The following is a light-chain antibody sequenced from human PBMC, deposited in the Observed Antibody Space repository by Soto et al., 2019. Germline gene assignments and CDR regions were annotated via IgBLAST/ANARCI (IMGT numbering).Light chain of an antibody. CDR2: DAS. V-gene: IGKV3-20*01. J-gene: IGKJ1*01. CDR1: QSVSTY. Sequence: DIVFTQSPATLSLSRVERATLSFWASQSVSTYLAWYQQKPGQAPRLLIYDASSRATGIPARFSGSGSGTDFTLTISRLEPEDFAVYYCQQYGSSGTFGQGTKVDTK. CDR3: QQYGSSGT.